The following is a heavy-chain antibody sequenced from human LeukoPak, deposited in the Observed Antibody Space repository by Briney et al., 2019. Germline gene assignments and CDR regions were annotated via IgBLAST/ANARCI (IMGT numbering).Heavy chain of an antibody. CDR2: IKSKTDGGTT. Sequence: GGSLRHSCAASGFTFSNAWMSCVRRAPGKELEAVGRIKSKTDGGTTDYATHVKGKFTFSRDDTKNTLYLQMNSLKTEDTAVYYCTRELRQDYWGQGTLVTVSS. J-gene: IGHJ4*02. V-gene: IGHV3-15*01. CDR3: TRELRQDY. CDR1: GFTFSNAW. D-gene: IGHD1-26*01.